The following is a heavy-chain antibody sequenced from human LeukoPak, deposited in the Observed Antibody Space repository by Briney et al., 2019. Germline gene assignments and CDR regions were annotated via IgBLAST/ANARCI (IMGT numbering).Heavy chain of an antibody. CDR1: GGSISRYS. CDR3: ARPSRQVGPYYGMDV. V-gene: IGHV4-59*08. J-gene: IGHJ6*02. CDR2: IAHSGAI. Sequence: SETLSLTCIVSGGSISRYSWNWIRQSPGKGLEWIGYIAHSGAISYKSSLKSRVTISVDRSKNQFSLKLSSVTAADTAVYFCARPSRQVGPYYGMDVWGQGTTVTVSS. D-gene: IGHD1-26*01.